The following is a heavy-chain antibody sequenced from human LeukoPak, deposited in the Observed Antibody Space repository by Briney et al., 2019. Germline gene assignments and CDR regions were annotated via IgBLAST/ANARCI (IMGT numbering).Heavy chain of an antibody. CDR2: INHSGST. CDR3: ARGSTY. CDR1: GFSFSDSW. Sequence: PGGSLRLSCAASGFSFSDSWMTWIRQPPGKGLEWIGEINHSGSTNYNPSLKSRVIISVDTSKNQFSLKVTSVTAADTAVYYCARGSTYWGQGTLVTVSS. J-gene: IGHJ4*02. V-gene: IGHV4-34*01.